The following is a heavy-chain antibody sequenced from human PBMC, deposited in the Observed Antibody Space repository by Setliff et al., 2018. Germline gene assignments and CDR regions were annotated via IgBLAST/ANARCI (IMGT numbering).Heavy chain of an antibody. CDR3: ARGHCSSGECPNYFDP. V-gene: IGHV4-59*12. CDR2: IYYSGNT. J-gene: IGHJ5*02. Sequence: SETLSLTCTVSGGSMTDFFWNWIRQPPGKGLEWIAYIYYSGNTYYNPSLKSRVTISVDTSKNQFSLKINSVTAADTAVYYCARGHCSSGECPNYFDPWGQGTQVTVSS. D-gene: IGHD2-15*01. CDR1: GGSMTDFF.